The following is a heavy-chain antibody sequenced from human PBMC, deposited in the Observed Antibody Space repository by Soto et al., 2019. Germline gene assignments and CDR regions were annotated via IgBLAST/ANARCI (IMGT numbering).Heavy chain of an antibody. CDR1: GFTFSSYA. CDR2: ISGSGGST. J-gene: IGHJ6*03. V-gene: IGHV3-23*01. D-gene: IGHD2-2*01. CDR3: AKMGDCSSTSCYLPNYYYYYYMDV. Sequence: GGSLRLSCAASGFTFSSYAMSWVRQAPGKGLEWVSAISGSGGSTYYADSVKGRFTISRDNSKNTLYLQMNSLRAEDTAVYYCAKMGDCSSTSCYLPNYYYYYYMDVWGKGTTVTVS.